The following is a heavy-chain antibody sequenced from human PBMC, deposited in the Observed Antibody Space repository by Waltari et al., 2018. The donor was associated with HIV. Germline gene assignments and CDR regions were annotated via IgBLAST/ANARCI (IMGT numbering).Heavy chain of an antibody. CDR1: GGSFSGYY. J-gene: IGHJ4*02. V-gene: IGHV4-34*01. Sequence: QVQLQQWGAGLLKPSETLSLTCAVYGGSFSGYYWSWIRQPPGKGLEWIGEINHSGSTNYNPSLKRRVTISVDTSKNQFSLKLSSVTAADTAVYYCAREVHYDILTGPHTPWGQGTLVTVSS. D-gene: IGHD3-9*01. CDR3: AREVHYDILTGPHTP. CDR2: INHSGST.